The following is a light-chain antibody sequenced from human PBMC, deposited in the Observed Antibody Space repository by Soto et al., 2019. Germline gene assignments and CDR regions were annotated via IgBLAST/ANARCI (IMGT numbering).Light chain of an antibody. CDR1: ISDVGSYNF. Sequence: QSVLTQPASVSGSPGQSITISCTGSISDVGSYNFVSWFQQHPGKVPKLIIYDATKRPSGVSNRFSGSISANTASLIISGLQAEDEAHYFCCSYARGDIFVFGGGTK. V-gene: IGLV2-23*02. CDR3: CSYARGDIFV. CDR2: DAT. J-gene: IGLJ2*01.